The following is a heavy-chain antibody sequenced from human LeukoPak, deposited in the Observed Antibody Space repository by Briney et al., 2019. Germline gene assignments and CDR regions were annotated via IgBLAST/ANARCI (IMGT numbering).Heavy chain of an antibody. D-gene: IGHD3-10*01. CDR2: IYYSVST. CDR3: AVRRGRYYYYMDV. J-gene: IGHJ6*03. V-gene: IGHV4-39*07. CDR1: GASISSTNNF. Sequence: SETLSLTCTVSGASISSTNNFWGWIRQTPGKGLEWIATIYYSVSTYYNPSLKSRLSISVDTSKNQFSLKLSSVTAADTAVYYCAVRRGRYYYYMDVWGKGTTVTVSS.